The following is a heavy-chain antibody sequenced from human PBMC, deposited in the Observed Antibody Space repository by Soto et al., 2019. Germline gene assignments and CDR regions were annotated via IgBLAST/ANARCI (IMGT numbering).Heavy chain of an antibody. D-gene: IGHD3-3*01. J-gene: IGHJ4*02. CDR3: AKLSLEFSFWSGTDY. CDR2: ISGSGGST. CDR1: GFTFSSYA. Sequence: GSLRLSCAASGFTFSSYAMSWVRQAPGKGLEWVSAISGSGGSTYYADSVKGRFTISRDNSKNTLYLQMNSLRAEDTAVYYCAKLSLEFSFWSGTDYWGQGTLVTVSS. V-gene: IGHV3-23*01.